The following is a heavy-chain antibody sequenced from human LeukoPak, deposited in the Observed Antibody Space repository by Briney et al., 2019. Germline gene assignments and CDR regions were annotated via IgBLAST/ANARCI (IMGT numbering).Heavy chain of an antibody. J-gene: IGHJ4*02. CDR2: TYYRSKWYY. V-gene: IGHV6-1*01. Sequence: SQTLSLTCAISGDSVSSNSAAWNWIRQSPSRGLEWLGRTYYRSKWYYDYATSVKGRITINPDTSKNQFSLQLSSVTAADTAVYYCARWAGYCGGSSCYVYYWGQGTLVTVSS. CDR3: ARWAGYCGGSSCYVYY. CDR1: GDSVSSNSAA. D-gene: IGHD2-15*01.